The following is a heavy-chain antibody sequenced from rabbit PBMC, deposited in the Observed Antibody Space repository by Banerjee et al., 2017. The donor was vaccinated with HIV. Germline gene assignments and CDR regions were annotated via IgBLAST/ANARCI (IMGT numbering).Heavy chain of an antibody. Sequence: QEQLVESGGGLVQTEGSLTLTCKASGSDISSNAMCWVRQAPGKGLDLIACIYSSNGDKWYASWVNGRFTISRITSLNTVTLQMTSLTAADTATYFCARDGGYIVYSPLDLWGQGTLVTVS. CDR1: GSDISSNA. D-gene: IGHD7-1*01. CDR3: ARDGGYIVYSPLDL. CDR2: IYSSNGDK. J-gene: IGHJ3*01. V-gene: IGHV1S47*01.